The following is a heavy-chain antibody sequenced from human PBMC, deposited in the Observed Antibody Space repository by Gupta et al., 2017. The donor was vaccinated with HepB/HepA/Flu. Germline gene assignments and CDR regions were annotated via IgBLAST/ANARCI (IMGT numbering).Heavy chain of an antibody. V-gene: IGHV3-23*01. J-gene: IGHJ6*03. CDR3: AKDVHFWRGMDV. CDR2: IGSDRRP. D-gene: IGHD3-3*02. CDR1: GFTIGGNA. Sequence: EVQLLESGGGLVQPGGSLRLSCAVSGFTIGGNAMGWVRQAPGKGREWLSGIGSDRRPKYADSVGGRFTISRDNSKNKLFLQMNSLRAEDTAVYYCAKDVHFWRGMDVWGKGTTVTVSS.